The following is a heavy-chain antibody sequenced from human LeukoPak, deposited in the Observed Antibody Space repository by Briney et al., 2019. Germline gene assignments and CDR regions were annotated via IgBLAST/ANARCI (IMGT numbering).Heavy chain of an antibody. CDR2: INPTGDTT. Sequence: ASVKVSCKASGYTFTSHYMHWVRQAPGQGLEWMGVINPTGDTTRYAQKFQGRVTMTRDTSISTAYMELSRLRSDDTAVYYCARGYYYDSSGYSYWGQGTLVTVSS. CDR3: ARGYYYDSSGYSY. V-gene: IGHV1-46*01. J-gene: IGHJ4*02. D-gene: IGHD3-22*01. CDR1: GYTFTSHY.